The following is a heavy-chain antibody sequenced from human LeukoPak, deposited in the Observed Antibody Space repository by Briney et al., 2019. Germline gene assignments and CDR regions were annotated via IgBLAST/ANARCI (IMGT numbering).Heavy chain of an antibody. D-gene: IGHD6-13*01. V-gene: IGHV1-18*01. J-gene: IGHJ3*02. CDR2: ISAYNGNT. CDR1: GGTFSSYA. CDR3: ARDIAAAGIGAFDI. Sequence: ASVKVSCKASGGTFSSYAISWVRQAPGQGLEWMGWISAYNGNTNYAQKLQGRVTMTTDTSTSTAYMELRSLRSDDTAVYYCARDIAAAGIGAFDIWGQGAMVTVSS.